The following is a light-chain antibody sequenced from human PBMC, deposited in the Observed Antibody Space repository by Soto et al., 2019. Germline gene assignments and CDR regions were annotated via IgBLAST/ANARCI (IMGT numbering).Light chain of an antibody. CDR1: QGIGNY. J-gene: IGKJ5*01. V-gene: IGKV1-16*02. Sequence: DIQMTQSPSSLSASVGDRVTITCRASQGIGNYLAWFQQKPGKAPKSLIYDASSLRSGVPSKFSGSGSGTDFTLTISSLQPEDFATYYCQQYNTYPITFGQGTRLEIK. CDR2: DAS. CDR3: QQYNTYPIT.